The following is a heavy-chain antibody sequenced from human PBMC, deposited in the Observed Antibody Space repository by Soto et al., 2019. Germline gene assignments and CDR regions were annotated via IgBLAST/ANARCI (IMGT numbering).Heavy chain of an antibody. CDR2: IYYSGST. Sequence: LSLTCTVSGGSISSSSYYWGWIRQPPGKWLEWIGSIYYSGSTYYNPSLKSRVTISVDTSKNQFSLKLSSVTAADTAVYYCAVPYSSSWYPIEIHYWGQGTLVTVST. V-gene: IGHV4-39*01. CDR1: GGSISSSSYY. D-gene: IGHD6-13*01. J-gene: IGHJ4*02. CDR3: AVPYSSSWYPIEIHY.